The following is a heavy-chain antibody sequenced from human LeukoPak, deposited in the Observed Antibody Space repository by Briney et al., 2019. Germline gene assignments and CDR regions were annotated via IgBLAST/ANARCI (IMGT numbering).Heavy chain of an antibody. CDR3: AKGLGIGELWVDS. J-gene: IGHJ4*02. D-gene: IGHD3-10*01. CDR1: GFSFSSYA. CDR2: TSGSGAGT. V-gene: IGHV3-23*01. Sequence: PGGSLRPSCASSGFSFSSYAMSWVRQAPGKGLEWVSSTSGSGAGTYYADSVKGRFTISRDNSKNTVYLQMNSLRAEDTAVYYCAKGLGIGELWVDSWGQGTLVTVSS.